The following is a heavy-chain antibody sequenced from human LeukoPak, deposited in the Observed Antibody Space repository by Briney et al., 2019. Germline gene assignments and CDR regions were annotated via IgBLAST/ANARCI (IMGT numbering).Heavy chain of an antibody. V-gene: IGHV4-59*01. J-gene: IGHJ6*03. Sequence: SETLSLTCTVSGGSISSYYWSRIRQPPGKGLEWIGYIYYSGSTNYNPSLKSRVTISVDTSKNQFSLELSSVTAADTAVYYCASLWAAAGTWDYYYYMDVWGKGTTVTVSS. D-gene: IGHD6-13*01. CDR1: GGSISSYY. CDR2: IYYSGST. CDR3: ASLWAAAGTWDYYYYMDV.